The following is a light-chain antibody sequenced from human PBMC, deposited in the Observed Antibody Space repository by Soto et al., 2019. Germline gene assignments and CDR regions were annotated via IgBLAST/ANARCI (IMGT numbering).Light chain of an antibody. CDR2: AAS. CDR3: QQYDIYSRT. J-gene: IGKJ2*02. Sequence: IQLTQSPSSLSASVGDRVTITCRASQGISSYLAWYQQKPGKAPKLLIYAASTLQSGVPSRFSGSGSGTDFTLTISSLQPEDFATYYCQQYDIYSRTFGQGTKVETK. V-gene: IGKV1-9*01. CDR1: QGISSY.